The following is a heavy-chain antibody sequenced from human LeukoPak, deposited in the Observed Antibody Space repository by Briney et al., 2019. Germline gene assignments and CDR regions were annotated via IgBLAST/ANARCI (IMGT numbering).Heavy chain of an antibody. J-gene: IGHJ4*02. CDR1: GGSISSYY. Sequence: PSETLSLTCTVSGGSISSYYWSWIRQPPGKGLEWIGYIYYSGSTNYNPSLKSRVTISVDTSKNQFSLKLTSATAADTAVYYCAREYSSGWYRAFDYWGQGTLVTVSS. CDR2: IYYSGST. D-gene: IGHD6-19*01. V-gene: IGHV4-59*01. CDR3: AREYSSGWYRAFDY.